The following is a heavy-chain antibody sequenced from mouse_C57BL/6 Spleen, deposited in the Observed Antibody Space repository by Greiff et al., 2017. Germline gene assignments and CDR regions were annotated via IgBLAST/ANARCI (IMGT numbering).Heavy chain of an antibody. D-gene: IGHD2-3*01. J-gene: IGHJ2*01. CDR1: GYTFTDYY. CDR2: INPNNGGT. Sequence: EVQLQQSGPELVKPGASVKISCKASGYTFTDYYMNWVKQSHGKSLEWIGDINPNNGGTSYNQKFKGKATLTVDKSSSTAYMELRSLTSEDSAVYYCARPVYDGYYPHYFDYWGQGTTLTVSS. CDR3: ARPVYDGYYPHYFDY. V-gene: IGHV1-26*01.